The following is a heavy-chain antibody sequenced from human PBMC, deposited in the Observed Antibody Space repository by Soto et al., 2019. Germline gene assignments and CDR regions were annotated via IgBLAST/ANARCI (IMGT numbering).Heavy chain of an antibody. CDR1: GYTFTSYD. V-gene: IGHV1-8*01. Sequence: GASVKVSCKASGYTFTSYDIIWVRQATGQGLEWMGWMNPNSGNTGYAQKFQGRVTMTRNTSISTAYMELSSLRSEDTAVYYCARGARSSSWYGDYYYYMDVWGKGTTVTVSS. D-gene: IGHD6-13*01. CDR3: ARGARSSSWYGDYYYYMDV. CDR2: MNPNSGNT. J-gene: IGHJ6*03.